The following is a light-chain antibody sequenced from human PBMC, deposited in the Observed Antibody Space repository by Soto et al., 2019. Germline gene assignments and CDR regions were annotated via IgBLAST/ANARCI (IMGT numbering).Light chain of an antibody. J-gene: IGKJ1*01. CDR3: QQYNNWPWT. CDR1: QSVSSD. V-gene: IGKV3-15*01. CDR2: GAS. Sequence: EKVMTQSPATLSLSPGERATLSCRASQSVSSDLAWSQQKPGQAPRLLIYGASTRATGIPARFSGSGSGTEFTLIISSLQSEDFAVYFCQQYNNWPWTFGQGTKVEIK.